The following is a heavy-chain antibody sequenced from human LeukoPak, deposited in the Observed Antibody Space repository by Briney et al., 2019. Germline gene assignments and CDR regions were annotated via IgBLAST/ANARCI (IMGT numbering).Heavy chain of an antibody. Sequence: SETLSLTCTVSGGSISSYDWSWIRQPAGKGLEWIGRIYTSGSTNYNPSLKSRVTMSVDTSKNQFSLKLSSVTAADTAVYYCARENSVYDFWSGYSYYFDYWGQGTLVTVSS. V-gene: IGHV4-4*07. CDR3: ARENSVYDFWSGYSYYFDY. CDR1: GGSISSYD. D-gene: IGHD3-3*01. J-gene: IGHJ4*02. CDR2: IYTSGST.